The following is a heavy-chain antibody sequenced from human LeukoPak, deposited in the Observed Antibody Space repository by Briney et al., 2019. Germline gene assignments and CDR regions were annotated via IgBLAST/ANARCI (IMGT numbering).Heavy chain of an antibody. Sequence: KPSETLSLTCTVSGGSISSCDYYWYWIPQPPGKGLEWIGHIYHSGSTGYNPSLKIRVTISIDTSKNQSSLKLSSVTAADTAVYYSARQRVVVVTAEFYFDYWGQGTLVTVSS. V-gene: IGHV4-30-4*01. CDR3: ARQRVVVVTAEFYFDY. D-gene: IGHD3-22*01. J-gene: IGHJ4*02. CDR2: IYHSGST. CDR1: GGSISSCDYY.